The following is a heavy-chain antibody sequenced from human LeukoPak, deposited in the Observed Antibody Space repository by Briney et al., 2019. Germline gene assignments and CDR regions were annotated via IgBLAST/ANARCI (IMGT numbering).Heavy chain of an antibody. Sequence: GGSLRLSCAASGFTVSSNYMSWVRQAPGKGLEWVSSISSSSSYIYYADSVKGRFTISRDNAKNSLYLQMNSLRAEDTAVYYCARDGYTNGGFDYWGQGTLVTVSS. CDR3: ARDGYTNGGFDY. CDR1: GFTVSSNY. J-gene: IGHJ4*02. CDR2: ISSSSSYI. D-gene: IGHD5-24*01. V-gene: IGHV3-21*01.